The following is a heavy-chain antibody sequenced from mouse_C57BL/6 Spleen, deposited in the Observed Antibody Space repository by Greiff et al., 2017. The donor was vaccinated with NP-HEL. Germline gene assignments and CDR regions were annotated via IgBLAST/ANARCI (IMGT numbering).Heavy chain of an antibody. CDR1: GYTFTGYW. CDR3: AIPITTVVDFDY. D-gene: IGHD1-1*01. J-gene: IGHJ2*01. Sequence: QVQLKQPGAELVKPGASVKLSCKASGYTFTGYWMHWVKQRPGQGLEWIGMIHPNSGSTNYNEKFKSKATLTVDKSSSTAYMQLSSLTSEDSAVYYCAIPITTVVDFDYWGQGTTLTVSS. V-gene: IGHV1-64*01. CDR2: IHPNSGST.